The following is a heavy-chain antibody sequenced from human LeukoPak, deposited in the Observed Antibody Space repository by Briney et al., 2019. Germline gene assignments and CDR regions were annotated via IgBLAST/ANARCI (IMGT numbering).Heavy chain of an antibody. CDR3: ARDGVAEDLDTNNWFDP. J-gene: IGHJ5*02. Sequence: PSETLSLTCTVSGGSISSYYLSWIRQPPGKGLEWIGYIYYSGSTNYDPSLKSRVTISVDTSKNQFSLKLCSVTAADTAVYYCARDGVAEDLDTNNWFDPWGQGTLVTVSS. CDR2: IYYSGST. CDR1: GGSISSYY. V-gene: IGHV4-59*01. D-gene: IGHD3/OR15-3a*01.